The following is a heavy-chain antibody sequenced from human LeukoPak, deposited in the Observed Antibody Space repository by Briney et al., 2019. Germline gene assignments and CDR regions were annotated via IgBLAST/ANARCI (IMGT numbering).Heavy chain of an antibody. CDR2: IYTSGST. Sequence: SETPSLTXTVSGGSISSGSYYWSWIRQPAGKGLEWIGRIYTSGSTNYNPSLKSRVTISVDTSKNQFSLKLSSVTAADTAVYYCAREGIAAAHDAFDIWGQGTMVTVSS. J-gene: IGHJ3*02. CDR3: AREGIAAAHDAFDI. CDR1: GGSISSGSYY. D-gene: IGHD6-13*01. V-gene: IGHV4-61*02.